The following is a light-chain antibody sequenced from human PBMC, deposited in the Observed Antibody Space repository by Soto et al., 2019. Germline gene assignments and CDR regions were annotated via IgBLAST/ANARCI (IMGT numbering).Light chain of an antibody. CDR1: QSLSSY. CDR3: RQYGSSPSYT. J-gene: IGKJ2*01. CDR2: GAS. Sequence: EIVLTQSPGTLSLSPGERATLSCRASQSLSSYLAWYQQKPGQAPRLLIYGASSRATGIPYRFSGRGSGTDFTLTISRLEPEDFAVYYCRQYGSSPSYTFGQGTKLEVK. V-gene: IGKV3-20*01.